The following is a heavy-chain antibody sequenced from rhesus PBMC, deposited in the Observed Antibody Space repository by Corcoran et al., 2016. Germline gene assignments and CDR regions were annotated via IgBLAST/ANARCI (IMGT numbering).Heavy chain of an antibody. D-gene: IGHD5-42*01. Sequence: EVQLVESGGGLAKPGGSVRLACAASGFSFSDYYMYGVRQAPGNGMEWVSGISYTGGSTYYADSVKGRFTISRENAKNTLYLQMDSLRAEDTAVYYCARVGRGYGDIDYWGQGVLVTVSS. J-gene: IGHJ4*01. CDR1: GFSFSDYY. V-gene: IGHV3S18*01. CDR3: ARVGRGYGDIDY. CDR2: ISYTGGST.